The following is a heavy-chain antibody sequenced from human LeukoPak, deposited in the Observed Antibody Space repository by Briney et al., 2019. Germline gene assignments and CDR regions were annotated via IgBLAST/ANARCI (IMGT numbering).Heavy chain of an antibody. D-gene: IGHD3-10*01. J-gene: IGHJ4*02. CDR1: GFTFSSYG. CDR2: IRYDGSNR. V-gene: IGHV3-30*02. CDR3: AKDSAAPISITMVRGRWYFDY. Sequence: GGSLRLSCAASGFTFSSYGMHWVRQAPGKGLEWVAFIRYDGSNRYHADSVKGRFTISRDNSKNTTYLQMNSLRAEDTAVYYCAKDSAAPISITMVRGRWYFDYWGQGTLVTVSS.